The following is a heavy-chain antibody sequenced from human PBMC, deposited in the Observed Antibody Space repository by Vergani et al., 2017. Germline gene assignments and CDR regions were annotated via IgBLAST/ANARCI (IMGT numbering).Heavy chain of an antibody. CDR3: ARFGSSSWYSDY. Sequence: EVQLVESGGGLVQPGGSLRLSCAVSGFTVSSNYMSWVRQAPGKGLEWVSVINSGGSTYYADSVKGRFTISRDNSRNTLYLQMNSLRGEDTAVYYCARFGSSSWYSDYSSQGTLVTVSS. CDR1: GFTVSSNY. J-gene: IGHJ4*02. V-gene: IGHV3-66*02. D-gene: IGHD6-13*01. CDR2: INSGGST.